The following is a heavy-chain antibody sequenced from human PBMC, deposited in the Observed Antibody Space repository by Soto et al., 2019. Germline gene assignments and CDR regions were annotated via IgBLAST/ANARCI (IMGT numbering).Heavy chain of an antibody. Sequence: LTCSVSGGAINNRDYYWSWIRQHPGRGLEWIGNIFHTGSTDYNPSLMGQLTISIDTSKNEFSLKLTSVTAADTAVYYCARDRPAFKSFGSGMDVWGQGTTVTVSS. CDR3: ARDRPAFKSFGSGMDV. CDR1: GGAINNRDYY. J-gene: IGHJ6*02. V-gene: IGHV4-31*01. CDR2: IFHTGST. D-gene: IGHD3-16*01.